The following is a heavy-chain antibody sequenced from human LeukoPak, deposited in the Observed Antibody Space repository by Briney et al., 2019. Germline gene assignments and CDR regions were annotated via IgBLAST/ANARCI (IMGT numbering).Heavy chain of an antibody. J-gene: IGHJ4*02. CDR2: ISSSSSTI. CDR1: GFTFSSYT. V-gene: IGHV3-48*01. D-gene: IGHD5-24*01. CDR3: ATGAGRGYNL. Sequence: GGSLRLSCAASGFTFSSYTMNWVRQAPGKGLEWVSYISSSSSTIYYTDSVKGRFITSRDNAKNSLYLQMNSLRAEDTAVYYCATGAGRGYNLWGQGTLITVSS.